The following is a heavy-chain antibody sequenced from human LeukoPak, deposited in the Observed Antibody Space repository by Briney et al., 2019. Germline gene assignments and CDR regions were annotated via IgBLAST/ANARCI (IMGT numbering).Heavy chain of an antibody. D-gene: IGHD5-18*01. CDR3: AREDSGYSYGQYYFDY. V-gene: IGHV3-74*01. CDR1: GFTFSSHW. Sequence: PGGSLRLSCAASGFTFSSHWMHWVRQAPGKGLVWVSRINSDGSSISYADSVKGRFTISRDNAKNTLYLQMNSLRAEDTAVYYCAREDSGYSYGQYYFDYWGQGTLVTVSS. CDR2: INSDGSSI. J-gene: IGHJ4*02.